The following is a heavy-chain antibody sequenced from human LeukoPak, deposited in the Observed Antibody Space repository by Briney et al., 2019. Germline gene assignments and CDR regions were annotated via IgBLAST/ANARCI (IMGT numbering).Heavy chain of an antibody. CDR3: VKDGSGSYYTYYFDY. D-gene: IGHD3-10*01. CDR2: ISGSGGST. CDR1: EFTFSNYA. Sequence: GGSLRLSCAASEFTFSNYAMNWVRQAPGKGLEWVSGISGSGGSTYYADSVKGRFTISRDNSKNTLYLQMSSLRAEDTAVYYCVKDGSGSYYTYYFDYWGQGTLVTVSS. J-gene: IGHJ4*02. V-gene: IGHV3-23*01.